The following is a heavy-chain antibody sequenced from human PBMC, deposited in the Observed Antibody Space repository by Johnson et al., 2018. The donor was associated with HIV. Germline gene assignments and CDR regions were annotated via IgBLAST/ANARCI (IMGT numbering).Heavy chain of an antibody. J-gene: IGHJ3*02. D-gene: IGHD3-10*01. V-gene: IGHV3-43D*03. CDR1: GFTFDDYA. Sequence: VQLVESGGGVVRPGGSLRLSCAASGFTFDDYAMHWVRQAPGKGLEWVSLISWDGGSTYYADSVKGRFTISRGNSKNSLDLQMNSLKTEDTAGYPCTTVTGRHYGAGGGDAFDMWGQGTMVTVSS. CDR2: ISWDGGST. CDR3: TTVTGRHYGAGGGDAFDM.